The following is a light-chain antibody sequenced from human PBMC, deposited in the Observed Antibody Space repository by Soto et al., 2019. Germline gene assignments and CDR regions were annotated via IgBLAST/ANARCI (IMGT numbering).Light chain of an antibody. J-gene: IGKJ1*01. CDR1: QSITRW. CDR3: QQFSRDST. Sequence: DIQMTQSPSTLSASVGARVPITCRASQSITRWLAWYQQKPGEAPKLLIYDASSLESGVPSRFSGSGSGTDFTLTITSLQPADIATYYCQQFSRDSTFGQGTKVDI. CDR2: DAS. V-gene: IGKV1-5*01.